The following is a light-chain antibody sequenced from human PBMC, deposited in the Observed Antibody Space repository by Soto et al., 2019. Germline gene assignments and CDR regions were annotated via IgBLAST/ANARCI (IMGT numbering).Light chain of an antibody. CDR2: GAS. J-gene: IGKJ2*01. V-gene: IGKV3-20*01. CDR3: QQHGSSPTT. Sequence: EIVLTQSPGTLSLSPGERATLSCRASQSVSSSYLAWYQQTPGQATRLLIYGASSRATGIPARFSGSGSGTDFTLTISSLEPEDFAVYYCQQHGSSPTTFGQGTKLEI. CDR1: QSVSSSY.